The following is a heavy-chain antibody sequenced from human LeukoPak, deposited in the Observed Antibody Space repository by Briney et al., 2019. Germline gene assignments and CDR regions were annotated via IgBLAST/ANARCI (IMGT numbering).Heavy chain of an antibody. J-gene: IGHJ4*02. V-gene: IGHV1-8*01. CDR2: MNSNSGNA. CDR3: ARGRGGTVVRGYLDY. CDR1: GYTFTNYD. Sequence: ASVKVSCKASGYTFTNYDIMWVRQATGQGPEWMGWMNSNSGNAGYAQKFQGRVTMTRDTSINTAYMELHSLTSEDTAVYYCARGRGGTVVRGYLDYWGQGTLVTVSS. D-gene: IGHD3-10*01.